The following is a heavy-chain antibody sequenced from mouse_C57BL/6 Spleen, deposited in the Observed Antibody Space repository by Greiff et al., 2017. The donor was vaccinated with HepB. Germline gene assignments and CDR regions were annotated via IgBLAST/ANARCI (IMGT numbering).Heavy chain of an antibody. D-gene: IGHD2-10*01. CDR1: GYTFTSYW. J-gene: IGHJ4*01. CDR3: ARSRPYYGNYEGAMDY. CDR2: IDPNSGGT. V-gene: IGHV1-72*01. Sequence: VQLQQPGAELVKPGASVKLSCKASGYTFTSYWMHWVKQRPGRGLEWIGRIDPNSGGTKYNEKFKSKATLTVDKPSSTAYMQRSSLTSEDSAVYYCARSRPYYGNYEGAMDYWGQGTSVTVSS.